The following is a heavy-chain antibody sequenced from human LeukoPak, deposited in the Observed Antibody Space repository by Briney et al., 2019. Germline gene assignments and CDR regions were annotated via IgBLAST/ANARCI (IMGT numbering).Heavy chain of an antibody. V-gene: IGHV1-18*01. D-gene: IGHD3-22*01. CDR2: ISAYNGNT. CDR1: GYSFTSYG. Sequence: ASVKVSCKASGYSFTSYGIIWVRQAPGQGLEWMGWISAYNGNTNYAQKLQGRVTMTTDTSTSTAYMELRSLRSDDTAVYYCARGAHYDSSGYFGYWGQGTLVTVSS. J-gene: IGHJ4*02. CDR3: ARGAHYDSSGYFGY.